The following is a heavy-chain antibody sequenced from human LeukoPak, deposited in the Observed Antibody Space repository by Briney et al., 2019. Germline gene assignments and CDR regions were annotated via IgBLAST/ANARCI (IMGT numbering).Heavy chain of an antibody. V-gene: IGHV4-59*08. Sequence: SETLSLTCTVSGGSISSYYWSWVRQPPGKGLERIWYIYYSGSTNYNPSPKSRVTISVDTSKNQFSLKLSSVTAADTAVYYCARSYYDILTGYLNWFDPWGQGTLVTVSS. D-gene: IGHD3-9*01. CDR1: GGSISSYY. CDR3: ARSYYDILTGYLNWFDP. CDR2: IYYSGST. J-gene: IGHJ5*02.